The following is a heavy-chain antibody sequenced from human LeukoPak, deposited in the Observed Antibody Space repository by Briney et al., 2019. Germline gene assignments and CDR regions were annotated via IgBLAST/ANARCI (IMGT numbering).Heavy chain of an antibody. J-gene: IGHJ4*02. CDR3: ARDDRIAVAAPFDY. Sequence: ASVKVSCKASGYTFTGYYMHWVRQAPGQGLEWMGWINPNSGGTNYAQKFQGRVTMTRDTSISAAYMELSRLRSDDTAVYYCARDDRIAVAAPFDYWGQGTLVTVSS. V-gene: IGHV1-2*02. CDR2: INPNSGGT. D-gene: IGHD6-19*01. CDR1: GYTFTGYY.